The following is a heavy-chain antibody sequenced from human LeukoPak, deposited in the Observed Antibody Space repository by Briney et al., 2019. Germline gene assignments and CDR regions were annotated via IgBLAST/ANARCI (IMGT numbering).Heavy chain of an antibody. Sequence: PSETLSLTCTVSGGSISSYYWSWIRQPPGKGLEWVGCIYYSGSTNYNPSLKSRVTISIDTSKNQFSLKLSSVTAADTAVYYCARAHAGYYDSSGSYYYGVDVWGQGTTVTVSS. J-gene: IGHJ6*02. V-gene: IGHV4-59*01. D-gene: IGHD3-22*01. CDR1: GGSISSYY. CDR3: ARAHAGYYDSSGSYYYGVDV. CDR2: IYYSGST.